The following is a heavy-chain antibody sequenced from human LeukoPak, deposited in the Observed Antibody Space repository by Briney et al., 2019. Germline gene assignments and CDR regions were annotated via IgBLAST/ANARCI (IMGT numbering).Heavy chain of an antibody. V-gene: IGHV5-51*01. CDR3: ARQTYDTLGGGDF. Sequence: KPGESLKISCKGSGYSFTSYWIGWVRQMPGKGLEWMGIIYPGDSDTRYSPSFQGQVTISADKSISTAYLHWSSLKTSDTAIYYCARQTYDTLGGGDFWGQGTLVTVSS. CDR2: IYPGDSDT. D-gene: IGHD3-16*01. CDR1: GYSFTSYW. J-gene: IGHJ4*02.